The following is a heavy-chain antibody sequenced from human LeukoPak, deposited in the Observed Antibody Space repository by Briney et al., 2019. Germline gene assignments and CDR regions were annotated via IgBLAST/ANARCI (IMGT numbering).Heavy chain of an antibody. D-gene: IGHD3-22*01. Sequence: SVKVSCKASGGTFSSYTISWVRQAPGQGLEWMGRIIPILGIANYAQKFQGRVTITADKSTSTAYMELSSLRSEDTAVCYCARGSYYDSSGYYLQMAYFDYWGQGTLVTVSS. CDR1: GGTFSSYT. V-gene: IGHV1-69*02. J-gene: IGHJ4*02. CDR2: IIPILGIA. CDR3: ARGSYYDSSGYYLQMAYFDY.